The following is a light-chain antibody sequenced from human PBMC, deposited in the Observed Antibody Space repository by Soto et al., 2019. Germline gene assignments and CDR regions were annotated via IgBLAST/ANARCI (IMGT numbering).Light chain of an antibody. J-gene: IGKJ2*01. CDR3: QQYNSYPYT. CDR1: QSISSW. Sequence: DIQMTQSPSTLSASVGDRVTITCRASQSISSWLAWYKQKPGKAPKLLINEASSLEIGVPSRFSGSGSGTEFTLTISSLQPDDFATYDCQQYNSYPYTFGQGTKLEIK. V-gene: IGKV1-5*01. CDR2: EAS.